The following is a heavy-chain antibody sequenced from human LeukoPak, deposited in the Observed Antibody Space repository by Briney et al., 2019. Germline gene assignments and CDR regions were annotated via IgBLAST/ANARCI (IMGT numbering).Heavy chain of an antibody. CDR2: ISYDGSNK. CDR1: GCTFSSYA. CDR3: ARDDYGSGSYDLDY. D-gene: IGHD3-10*01. V-gene: IGHV3-30*04. J-gene: IGHJ4*02. Sequence: GGSLRLSCAASGCTFSSYAMHWVRQAPGKGLEWMAVISYDGSNKYYADSVKGRFTISRDNSKNTLYLQMNSLRAEDTAVYYCARDDYGSGSYDLDYWGQGTLVTVSS.